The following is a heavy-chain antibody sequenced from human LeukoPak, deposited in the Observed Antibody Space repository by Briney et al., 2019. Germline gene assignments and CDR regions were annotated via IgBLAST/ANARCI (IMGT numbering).Heavy chain of an antibody. Sequence: PSETLSLTCTVSGGSISSSSYYWGWIRQPPGEGLEWIGSIYYSGSTYYNPSLKSRVTISVDTSKNQFSLKLSSVTAADTAVYYCARHQPDSSGYLIYFDYWGQGTLVTVSS. D-gene: IGHD3-22*01. V-gene: IGHV4-39*01. CDR2: IYYSGST. CDR3: ARHQPDSSGYLIYFDY. J-gene: IGHJ4*02. CDR1: GGSISSSSYY.